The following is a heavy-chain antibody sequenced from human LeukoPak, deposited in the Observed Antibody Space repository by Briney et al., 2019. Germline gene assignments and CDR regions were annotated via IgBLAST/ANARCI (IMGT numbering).Heavy chain of an antibody. V-gene: IGHV3-23*01. CDR2: ISGSGGST. CDR1: GFTFSSYA. CDR3: ANIVVVTAHPRAY. J-gene: IGHJ4*02. D-gene: IGHD2-21*02. Sequence: GGSLRLSCAASGFTFSSYAMSWVRQAPGKGLEWVSAISGSGGSTYYADSVKGRLTISRDNSKNTLYLQMNSLRAEDTAVYYCANIVVVTAHPRAYWGQGTLVTVSS.